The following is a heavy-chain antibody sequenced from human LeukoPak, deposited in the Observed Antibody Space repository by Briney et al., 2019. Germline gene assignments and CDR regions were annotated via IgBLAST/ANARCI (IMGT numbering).Heavy chain of an antibody. CDR3: AGGYCSSTSCYTELFDY. Sequence: GGSLRLSCAASGFTFSSYGMHWVRQAPGKGLEWVAFIRYDGNNKCYADSVKGRFTISKDNSKNTLYLQMNSLRAEDTAVYYCAGGYCSSTSCYTELFDYWGQGTLVTVSS. D-gene: IGHD2-2*02. J-gene: IGHJ4*02. V-gene: IGHV3-30*02. CDR2: IRYDGNNK. CDR1: GFTFSSYG.